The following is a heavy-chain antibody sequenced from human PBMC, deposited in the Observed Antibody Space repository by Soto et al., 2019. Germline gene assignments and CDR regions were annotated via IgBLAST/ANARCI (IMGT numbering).Heavy chain of an antibody. CDR1: GGSISSGGYY. J-gene: IGHJ5*02. CDR3: ARAIVATIEAGHTQDWFDP. Sequence: PSETLSLTCTVSGGSISSGGYYWSWIRQHPGKGLEWIGNIYYSGSTYYNPSLKSRVTISVDTSKNQFSLKLSSVTAADTAVYYCARAIVATIEAGHTQDWFDPWGQGTLVTVSS. V-gene: IGHV4-31*03. D-gene: IGHD5-12*01. CDR2: IYYSGST.